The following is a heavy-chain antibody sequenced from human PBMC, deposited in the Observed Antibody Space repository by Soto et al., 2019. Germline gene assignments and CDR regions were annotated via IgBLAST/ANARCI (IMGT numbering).Heavy chain of an antibody. CDR1: GFTFSSYA. V-gene: IGHV3-23*01. CDR2: ISGSGGST. J-gene: IGHJ4*02. Sequence: PGGSLRLSCAASGFTFSSYAMSWVRQAPGKGLEWVSAISGSGGSTYYADSVKGRFTISRDNSKNTLYLQMNSLRAEDTAVYYCAKYYYDSSGYYRYFDYWGQGTLVTSPQ. D-gene: IGHD3-22*01. CDR3: AKYYYDSSGYYRYFDY.